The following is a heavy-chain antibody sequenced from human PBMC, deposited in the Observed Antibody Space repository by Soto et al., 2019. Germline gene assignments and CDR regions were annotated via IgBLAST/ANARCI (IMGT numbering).Heavy chain of an antibody. CDR1: GYTFTSYD. V-gene: IGHV1-8*01. J-gene: IGHJ6*03. CDR3: ARGYYDILTGYYYYMDV. D-gene: IGHD3-9*01. CDR2: MNPNSGNT. Sequence: ASVKVSCKASGYTFTSYDINWVRQATGQGFEWMGWMNPNSGNTCYAQKFQGRVTMTRNTSISTAYMELSSLRSEDTAVYYCARGYYDILTGYYYYMDVWGKGTTVTVSS.